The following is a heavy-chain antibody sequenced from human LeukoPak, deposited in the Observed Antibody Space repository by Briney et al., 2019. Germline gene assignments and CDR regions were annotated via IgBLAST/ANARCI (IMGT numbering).Heavy chain of an antibody. J-gene: IGHJ4*02. V-gene: IGHV3-7*05. CDR3: ARVDSYSSFDF. CDR1: GFTFSNYW. Sequence: GGSLRLSCAASGFTFSNYWMSWVRQAPGKGLEWVATIEQDGSEKYYVDSVKGRFTISRDNAKKSLYLQMNSLRAEDTAVYYCARVDSYSSFDFWGQGTLVTVSS. CDR2: IEQDGSEK. D-gene: IGHD1-26*01.